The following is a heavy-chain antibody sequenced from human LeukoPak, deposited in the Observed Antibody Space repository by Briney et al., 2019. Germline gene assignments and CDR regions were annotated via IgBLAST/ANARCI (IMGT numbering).Heavy chain of an antibody. J-gene: IGHJ6*04. CDR1: GFTFSSYG. CDR2: ISYAGSNK. CDR3: AKGDSSGWSYYYGMDV. V-gene: IGHV3-30*18. D-gene: IGHD6-19*01. Sequence: PGGSLRLSCAASGFTFSSYGMHWVRQAPGKGLEWVAVISYAGSNKYYADSVKGRFTISRDNSKNTLYLQMNSLRAEDTAVYYCAKGDSSGWSYYYGMDVWGKGTTVTVSS.